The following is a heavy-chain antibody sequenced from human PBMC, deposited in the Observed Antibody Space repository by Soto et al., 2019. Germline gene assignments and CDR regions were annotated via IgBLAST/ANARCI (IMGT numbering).Heavy chain of an antibody. D-gene: IGHD3-22*01. CDR3: ARHMNYYDSSGYDAFDI. V-gene: IGHV5-51*01. J-gene: IGHJ3*02. CDR2: IFPGDSDS. CDR1: GYSFTSHW. Sequence: PGESLKISCKASGYSFTSHWIGWVRQTPGKGLEWMGTIFPGDSDSRYNPSFQGQVTLSVDTSISTAYLQWSSLKASDTARYYCARHMNYYDSSGYDAFDIWGQGTMVTVSS.